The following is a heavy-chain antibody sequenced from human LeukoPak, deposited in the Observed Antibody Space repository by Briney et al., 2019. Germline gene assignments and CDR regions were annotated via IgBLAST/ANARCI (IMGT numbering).Heavy chain of an antibody. CDR1: GGSLSYYY. J-gene: IGHJ4*02. Sequence: TSETLSLTCAVYGGSLSYYYWSWIRQSPEKGLEWIGEINRSGSTNYNPSLKSRVSISVDTSKNQFSLKLSSVIAADTAIYYCARGGFYCGDDCYVDYWGQGALVTVSS. CDR2: INRSGST. V-gene: IGHV4-34*01. D-gene: IGHD2-21*02. CDR3: ARGGFYCGDDCYVDY.